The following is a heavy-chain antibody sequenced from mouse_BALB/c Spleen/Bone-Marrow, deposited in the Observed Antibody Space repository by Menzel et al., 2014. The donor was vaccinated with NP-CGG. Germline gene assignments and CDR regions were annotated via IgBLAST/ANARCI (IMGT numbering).Heavy chain of an antibody. CDR3: ARRIYYAMGY. Sequence: VQLQQSGPELVRPGTSVKVSCKASGYAFTNYLMEWIKQRPGQGPEWIGVINPGSGGTNYDEKFKGKATLTADKSSSTAYMQLSSLTSDDSAVYFCARRIYYAMGYWGQGTTLTVSS. CDR2: INPGSGGT. D-gene: IGHD2-1*01. CDR1: GYAFTNYL. V-gene: IGHV1-54*01. J-gene: IGHJ2*01.